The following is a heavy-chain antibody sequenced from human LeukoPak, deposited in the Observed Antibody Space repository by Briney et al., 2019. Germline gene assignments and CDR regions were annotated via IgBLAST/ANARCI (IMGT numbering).Heavy chain of an antibody. V-gene: IGHV3-30-3*01. D-gene: IGHD5-18*01. CDR1: GFTFSSYA. Sequence: PGRSPRLSCAASGFTFSSYAMHWVRQAPGKGLEWVAVISYDGSNKYYADSVKGRFTISRDNSKNTLYLQMNSLRAEDTAVYYCARDFGRSSMDTANPWGQGTLVTVSS. CDR3: ARDFGRSSMDTANP. CDR2: ISYDGSNK. J-gene: IGHJ5*02.